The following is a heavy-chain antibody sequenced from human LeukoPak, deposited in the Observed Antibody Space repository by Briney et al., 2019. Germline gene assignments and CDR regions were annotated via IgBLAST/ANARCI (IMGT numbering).Heavy chain of an antibody. D-gene: IGHD6-13*01. CDR2: IYHSGST. V-gene: IGHV4-38-2*02. J-gene: IGHJ4*02. CDR1: GYSISSGYY. Sequence: SETLSLTCTVSGYSISSGYYWGWIRQPPGKGLEWIGSIYHSGSTYYNPSLKSRVTISVDTSKNQFSLKLSSVTAADTAVYYCARVGTEQQLVAGDYWGQGTLVTVSS. CDR3: ARVGTEQQLVAGDY.